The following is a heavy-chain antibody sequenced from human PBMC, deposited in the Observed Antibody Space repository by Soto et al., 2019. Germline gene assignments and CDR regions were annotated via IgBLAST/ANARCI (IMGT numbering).Heavy chain of an antibody. CDR1: GFSFSGHY. Sequence: EGSLRLSCAASGFSFSGHYMDWVRQAPGKGLEWVGRIRTKGARYTTEYAASVKGRLTISRDDSKNSLYLQMNSLKPEDTALYYCARSKDGSDDYWGQGTLVTVSS. J-gene: IGHJ4*02. D-gene: IGHD5-12*01. CDR2: IRTKGARYTT. CDR3: ARSKDGSDDY. V-gene: IGHV3-72*01.